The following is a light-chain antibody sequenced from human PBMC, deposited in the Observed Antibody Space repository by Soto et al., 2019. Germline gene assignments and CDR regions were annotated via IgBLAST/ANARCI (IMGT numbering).Light chain of an antibody. J-gene: IGKJ4*01. V-gene: IGKV1-33*01. CDR1: QDIGKF. Sequence: DIRVTQSPSSLSASAGARVTIICRASQDIGKFLNWYQQKPGEAPKLLIYDGSSLEEGVPSRFNGSASGTYFTLTNRNFQHEDIATYYCQQAENLPVTFGGGT. CDR3: QQAENLPVT. CDR2: DGS.